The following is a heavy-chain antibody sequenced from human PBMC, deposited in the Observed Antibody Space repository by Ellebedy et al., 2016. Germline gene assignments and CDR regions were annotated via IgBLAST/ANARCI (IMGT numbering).Heavy chain of an antibody. CDR2: MNPNSGNT. CDR1: GYTFTSYD. V-gene: IGHV1-8*01. J-gene: IGHJ3*02. CDR3: ASSREYCGGDCYPHDAFDI. Sequence: ASVKVSXXASGYTFTSYDINWVRQATGQGLEWMGWMNPNSGNTGYAQKFQGRVTMTRNTSISTAYMELSSLRSDDTAVYYCASSREYCGGDCYPHDAFDIWGQGTMVTVSS. D-gene: IGHD2-21*01.